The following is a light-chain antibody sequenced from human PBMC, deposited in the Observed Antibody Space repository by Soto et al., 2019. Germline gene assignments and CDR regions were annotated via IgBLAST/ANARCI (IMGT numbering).Light chain of an antibody. CDR3: HQYHNWPLT. CDR2: DAS. J-gene: IGKJ4*01. Sequence: EIVMTQSPATLSVSPGERATLSCRASQSITGNLTWYQQKPGQAPRLLIYDASTRATGIPARFSGSGSGTEFTLTISSLQSEDFAVYYCHQYHNWPLTFGGGTKVEIK. V-gene: IGKV3-15*01. CDR1: QSITGN.